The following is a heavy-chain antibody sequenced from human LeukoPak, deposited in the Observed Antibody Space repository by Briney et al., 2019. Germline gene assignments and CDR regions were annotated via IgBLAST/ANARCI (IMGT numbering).Heavy chain of an antibody. CDR2: IRYDGSNK. V-gene: IGHV3-30*02. Sequence: PGGSLRLSCAASGFTFSSYGMHWVRQAPGKGLEWVAFIRYDGSNKYYADSVKGRFTISRDNSKNTLYLQMNSLRAEDTAVYYCAKDVLGYCSGGSCSPFDYWGQGTLATVSS. CDR3: AKDVLGYCSGGSCSPFDY. CDR1: GFTFSSYG. J-gene: IGHJ4*02. D-gene: IGHD2-15*01.